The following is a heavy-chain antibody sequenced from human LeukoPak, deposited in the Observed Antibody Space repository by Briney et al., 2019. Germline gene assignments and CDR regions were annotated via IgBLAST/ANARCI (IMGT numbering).Heavy chain of an antibody. CDR2: ISSSSNHI. Sequence: GGSLRLSCVASGFTFSSHSMNWLRQAPGKGLEWGAYISSSSNHIFYADSVKARFTISRDNAKDSLYLHMNSLRAEDTAIYYCARDTNDETMIIVLKLFDLWGQGTRVTVSS. D-gene: IGHD3-22*01. CDR3: ARDTNDETMIIVLKLFDL. V-gene: IGHV3-48*01. CDR1: GFTFSSHS. J-gene: IGHJ4*02.